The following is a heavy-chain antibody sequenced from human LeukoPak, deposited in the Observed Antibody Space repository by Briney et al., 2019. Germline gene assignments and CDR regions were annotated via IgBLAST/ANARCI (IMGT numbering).Heavy chain of an antibody. J-gene: IGHJ4*02. CDR2: ISYDETNK. V-gene: IGHV3-30*03. D-gene: IGHD2-2*02. CDR3: ATSYCSSASVTSCYNYFHY. CDR1: GIIVSNNY. Sequence: GGSLRLSCAASGIIVSNNYMSWVRQAPGKGLEWVAVISYDETNKFYADSVRGRFTISRDNSQNTLFLQMDSLRVEDTAVYYCATSYCSSASVTSCYNYFHYWGQGTRVTVSS.